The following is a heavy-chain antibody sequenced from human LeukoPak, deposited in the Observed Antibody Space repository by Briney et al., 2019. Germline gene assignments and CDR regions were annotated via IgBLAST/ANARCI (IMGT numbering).Heavy chain of an antibody. CDR3: ARRGTLFGEFNFDY. J-gene: IGHJ4*02. V-gene: IGHV3-21*01. Sequence: PGGSLRLSCAASGFTFSSYSMNWVGQAPGKGLEWVSFISSGSSYIYYADSVKGGFIISRDNAKNSLYLQMNSLRAEDTAVYYCARRGTLFGEFNFDYWGQGTLVTVSS. CDR2: ISSGSSYI. D-gene: IGHD3-10*02. CDR1: GFTFSSYS.